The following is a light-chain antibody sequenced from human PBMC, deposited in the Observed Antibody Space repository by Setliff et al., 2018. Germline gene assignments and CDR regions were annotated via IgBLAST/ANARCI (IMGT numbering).Light chain of an antibody. CDR3: NSYASTTADV. Sequence: QSVLTQPASVSGSPGQSITISCTGTSRDVGRYNYVSWYQHHSGTAPKLIIYDVTKRPSGVSDRFSGSKSGNTASLTISGLQAEDEAAYYCNSYASTTADVFGTGTKVTVL. CDR2: DVT. J-gene: IGLJ1*01. CDR1: SRDVGRYNY. V-gene: IGLV2-14*03.